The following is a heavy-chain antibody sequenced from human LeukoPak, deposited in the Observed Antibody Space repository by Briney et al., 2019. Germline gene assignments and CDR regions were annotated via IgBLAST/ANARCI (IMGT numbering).Heavy chain of an antibody. CDR3: ARGTGDYVPDY. CDR2: IYYSGST. D-gene: IGHD4-17*01. V-gene: IGHV4-59*01. CDR1: GFTFDDYA. J-gene: IGHJ4*02. Sequence: GSLRLSCAASGFTFDDYAMHWVRQPPGKGLEWIGYIYYSGSTNYNPSLKSRVTISVDTSKNQFSLKLSSVTAADTAVYYCARGTGDYVPDYWGQGTLVTVSS.